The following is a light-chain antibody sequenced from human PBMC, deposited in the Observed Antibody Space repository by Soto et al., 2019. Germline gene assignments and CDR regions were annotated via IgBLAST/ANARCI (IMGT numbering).Light chain of an antibody. CDR3: QKYNSS. J-gene: IGKJ1*01. CDR2: KAS. CDR1: QSISSW. V-gene: IGKV1-5*03. Sequence: DIQMTQSPSTLSASVGDRVTITCRASQSISSWLAWYQQKPGKAPKLLIYKASNLESGVPSRFSGSGSGTEFTLTISSLQPDDFATYYCQKYNSSFGQGTKVEIK.